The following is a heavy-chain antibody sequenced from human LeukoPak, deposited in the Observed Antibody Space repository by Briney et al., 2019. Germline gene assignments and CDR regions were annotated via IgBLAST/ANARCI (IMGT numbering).Heavy chain of an antibody. Sequence: ASVTVSYMASGYTFTSYGIHWVRQAPGQGLDWMGWINTNTGNPTYAQGFTGRSVFSLETSVSTSYLQITSLKAEDTAVYYCARGRGSSARLGYFYYYIDVWGQGTTVTVSS. CDR3: ARGRGSSARLGYFYYYIDV. CDR1: GYTFTSYG. CDR2: INTNTGNP. V-gene: IGHV7-4-1*02. D-gene: IGHD1-26*01. J-gene: IGHJ6*02.